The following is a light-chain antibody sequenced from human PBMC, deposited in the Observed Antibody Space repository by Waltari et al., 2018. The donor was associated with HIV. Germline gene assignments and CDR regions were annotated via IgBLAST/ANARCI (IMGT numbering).Light chain of an antibody. V-gene: IGKV1-33*01. CDR1: QDIGKY. J-gene: IGKJ2*01. CDR3: QQYDTLYT. Sequence: DIQVTQSPSSLSASVGDRVTITCQASQDIGKYLNWYQQKPGKVPKLLIYAASSLQPGVPSRFSGSGSWTYFTFAISSLQPEDVGTYYCQQYDTLYTFGQGT. CDR2: AAS.